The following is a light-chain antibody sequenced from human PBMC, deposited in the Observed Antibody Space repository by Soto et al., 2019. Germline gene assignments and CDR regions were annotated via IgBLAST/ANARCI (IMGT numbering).Light chain of an antibody. V-gene: IGKV1-5*01. CDR2: VAS. Sequence: DIQMTQSPSTPSASVEDRVTITCRASQSISSWLAWYQQKSGKAPKVLIYVASSLESGVPSRFSGSGSGTEFTLTISSLQPDDFATDYCQQYNSYPYTFGQGTKVDIK. J-gene: IGKJ2*01. CDR3: QQYNSYPYT. CDR1: QSISSW.